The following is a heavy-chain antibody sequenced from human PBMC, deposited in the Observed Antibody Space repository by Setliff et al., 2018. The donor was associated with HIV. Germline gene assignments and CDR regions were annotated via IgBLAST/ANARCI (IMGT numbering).Heavy chain of an antibody. CDR1: GYAITSGFY. Sequence: SETLSLTCAVSGYAITSGFYWGWIRQPPGKGLEWIGSIYHNGITYYNPSLKSRVTMSADTSKNQFSLKLSSVTAADTAVYYCASSPAWRSDFGLHTFDYWGQGTLVTVS. CDR2: IYHNGIT. V-gene: IGHV4-38-2*01. D-gene: IGHD2-2*01. CDR3: ASSPAWRSDFGLHTFDY. J-gene: IGHJ4*02.